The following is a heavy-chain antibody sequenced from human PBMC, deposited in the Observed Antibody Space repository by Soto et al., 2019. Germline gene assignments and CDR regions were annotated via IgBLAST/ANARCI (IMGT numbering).Heavy chain of an antibody. J-gene: IGHJ6*02. CDR2: IIPIFGTA. Sequence: QVQLVQSGAEVKKPGSSVKVSCKASGGTFSSYAISWVRQSPGQGLEWMGGIIPIFGTANYAQKLQGRVTITADESTSTAYMELSSLRSEDTAVYSCARDGVIAVATTYYYYGMDVWGQGTTVTVS. CDR1: GGTFSSYA. V-gene: IGHV1-69*01. CDR3: ARDGVIAVATTYYYYGMDV. D-gene: IGHD6-19*01.